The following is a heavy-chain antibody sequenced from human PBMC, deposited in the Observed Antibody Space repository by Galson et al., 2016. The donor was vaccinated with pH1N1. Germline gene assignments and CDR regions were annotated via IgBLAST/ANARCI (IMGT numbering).Heavy chain of an antibody. D-gene: IGHD1-26*01. CDR1: GYTFTRYG. CDR3: ARDLMGGTYAADY. J-gene: IGHJ4*02. CDR2: ISPGSTKT. Sequence: SVKVSCKASGYTFTRYGMHWVRQAPGQGLEWMGWISPGSTKTKYSQKFQGRVTVTRDSSATTAYMELSSLTFEDTAVYYCARDLMGGTYAADYWGQGTQVTVS. V-gene: IGHV1-3*01.